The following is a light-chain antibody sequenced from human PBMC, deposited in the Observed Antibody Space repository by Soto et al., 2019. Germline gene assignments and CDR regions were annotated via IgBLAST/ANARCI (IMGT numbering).Light chain of an antibody. CDR2: EGS. CDR1: SSDIGSYNI. CDR3: CSYADSNTLV. V-gene: IGLV2-23*01. Sequence: QSALTQPASVSGSPGQSITISCTGTSSDIGSYNIVSWYQQHPGKAPRLMIYEGSKRPSGVSNRFSGSKSGNTASLTISGLQAEDEADYYCCSYADSNTLVFGGGTKVTVL. J-gene: IGLJ2*01.